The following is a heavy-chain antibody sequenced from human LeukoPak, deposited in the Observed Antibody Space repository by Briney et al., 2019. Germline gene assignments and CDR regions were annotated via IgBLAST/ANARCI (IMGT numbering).Heavy chain of an antibody. J-gene: IGHJ5*02. CDR1: GGSISSYY. CDR3: ARDYYGSGSYYQIPPNWFDP. V-gene: IGHV4-59*01. D-gene: IGHD3-10*01. Sequence: ASETLSLTCTVSGGSISSYYWSWIRQPPGKGLEWIGYIYYSGSTNYNPSLKSRVTISVDTSKNQFSLKLSSVTAADTAVYYCARDYYGSGSYYQIPPNWFDPWGQGTLVTVSS. CDR2: IYYSGST.